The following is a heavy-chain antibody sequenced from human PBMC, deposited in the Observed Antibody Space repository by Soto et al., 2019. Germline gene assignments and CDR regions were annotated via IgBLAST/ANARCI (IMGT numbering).Heavy chain of an antibody. Sequence: PGGALRRSCAGSVFTFGDSYMSWIRQAPGKGLEWLSYISPGSRYPAYADSVKGRFTISRDNAKRSLYLQMMSLTAEDTAIYYCVRGGGGGLFDPWGQGTMVTVSS. D-gene: IGHD2-15*01. CDR2: ISPGSRYP. CDR3: VRGGGGGLFDP. V-gene: IGHV3-11*06. J-gene: IGHJ5*02. CDR1: VFTFGDSY.